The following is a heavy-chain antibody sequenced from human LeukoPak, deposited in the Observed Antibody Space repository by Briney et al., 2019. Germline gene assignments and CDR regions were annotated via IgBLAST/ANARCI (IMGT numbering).Heavy chain of an antibody. Sequence: SETLSLTCTVSGGSISSYYWSWIRQPPGKGLEWIGYIYYSGSTNYNPSLKSRVTISVDTSKNQFSLKLSSVTAADTVVYYCASYKSARGSYYRNAFDIWGQGTMVTVSS. CDR1: GGSISSYY. D-gene: IGHD1-26*01. J-gene: IGHJ3*02. CDR3: ASYKSARGSYYRNAFDI. V-gene: IGHV4-59*01. CDR2: IYYSGST.